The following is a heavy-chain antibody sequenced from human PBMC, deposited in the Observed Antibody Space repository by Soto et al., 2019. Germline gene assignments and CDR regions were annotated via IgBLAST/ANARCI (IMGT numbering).Heavy chain of an antibody. CDR2: ISSSSSYT. CDR3: ARDIRATGSSGLDYYGMDV. J-gene: IGHJ6*02. V-gene: IGHV3-11*06. D-gene: IGHD3-22*01. CDR1: GFTFSDYY. Sequence: GGSLRLSCAASGFTFSDYYMSWIRQAPGKGLEWVSYISSSSSYTNYADSVKGRFTISRDNAKNSLYLQMNSLRAEDTAVYYCARDIRATGSSGLDYYGMDVWGQGTTVTVSS.